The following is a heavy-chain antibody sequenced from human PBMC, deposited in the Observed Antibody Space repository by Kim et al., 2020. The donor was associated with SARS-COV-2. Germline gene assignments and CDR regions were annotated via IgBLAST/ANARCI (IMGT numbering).Heavy chain of an antibody. CDR2: IYYSGST. CDR1: GGSISSSSYY. Sequence: SETLSLTCTVSGGSISSSSYYWGWIRQPPGKGLEWIGSIYYSGSTYYNPSLKSRVTISVDTSKNQFSLKLSSVTAADTAVYYCARHRGYDSSGYSYLNWFDPWGQGTLVTVSS. V-gene: IGHV4-39*01. D-gene: IGHD3-22*01. CDR3: ARHRGYDSSGYSYLNWFDP. J-gene: IGHJ5*02.